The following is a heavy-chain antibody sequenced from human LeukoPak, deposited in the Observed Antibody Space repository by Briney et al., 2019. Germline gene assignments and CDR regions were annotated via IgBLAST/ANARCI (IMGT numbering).Heavy chain of an antibody. D-gene: IGHD3-10*01. V-gene: IGHV3-30*19. J-gene: IGHJ6*02. CDR3: ARVTKSYYYGSGSLDYYYYGMDV. CDR1: GFTFSSYG. Sequence: PGGSLRLSCAASGFTFSSYGMHWVRQAPGKGLEWVAVISYDGSNKYYADSGKGRFTISRDNSKNTLYLQMNSLRAEDTAVYYCARVTKSYYYGSGSLDYYYYGMDVWGQGTTVTVSS. CDR2: ISYDGSNK.